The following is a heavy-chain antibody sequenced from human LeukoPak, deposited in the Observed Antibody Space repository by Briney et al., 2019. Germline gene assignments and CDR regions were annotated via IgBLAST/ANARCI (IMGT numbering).Heavy chain of an antibody. Sequence: GESLKISCKSSEYSFTTYWIGWVRQMPGKGLEWMGIIYLGDSDIRYSPSFQGQVTISADKSISTAYLQWSSLKASDTAMYYCARHPSYTSGWPLDYWGQGTLVTVSS. CDR3: ARHPSYTSGWPLDY. J-gene: IGHJ4*02. CDR1: EYSFTTYW. V-gene: IGHV5-51*01. D-gene: IGHD6-19*01. CDR2: IYLGDSDI.